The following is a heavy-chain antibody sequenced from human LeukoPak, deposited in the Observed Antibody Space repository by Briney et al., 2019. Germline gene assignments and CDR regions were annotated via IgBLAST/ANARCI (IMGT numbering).Heavy chain of an antibody. D-gene: IGHD1-26*01. CDR2: IYYRGST. J-gene: IGHJ6*02. CDR1: GGSLSSYY. V-gene: IGHV4-59*01. CDR3: ASGRGPRYYGMDV. Sequence: SETLSLTCTVSGGSLSSYYWSWIRQPPGKGLEWIGYIYYRGSTNYNPSLKSRVTISVDTSKNQFSLKLSSVTAADTAMYYCASGRGPRYYGMDVWGQGTTVTVSS.